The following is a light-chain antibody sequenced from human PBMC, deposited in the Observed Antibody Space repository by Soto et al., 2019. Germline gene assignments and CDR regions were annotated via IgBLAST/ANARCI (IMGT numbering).Light chain of an antibody. CDR3: SSYTSSSPPVV. J-gene: IGLJ2*01. V-gene: IGLV2-14*03. CDR2: DVS. Sequence: QSALTQPASVSGSPGQSITISCTGTSSDVGGYNYVSWYQQHPGKAPKLMIYDVSYRPSGVSNRFSGSKSGNTASLTISGLQAEDEADYYCSSYTSSSPPVVFGGGTQLTVL. CDR1: SSDVGGYNY.